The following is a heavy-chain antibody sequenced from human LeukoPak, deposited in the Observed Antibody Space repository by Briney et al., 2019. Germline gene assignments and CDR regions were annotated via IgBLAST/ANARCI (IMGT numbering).Heavy chain of an antibody. Sequence: SETLSLTCTVSGGSISSYYWSWIRQPARKGLEWIGRIYTSGSTNYNPSLKSRVIMSVDTSTNQFSLKLSSVTAADTAVYYCARDRHLGQLTPFDIWGQGTMVTVSS. CDR1: GGSISSYY. V-gene: IGHV4-4*07. J-gene: IGHJ3*02. D-gene: IGHD5-18*01. CDR3: ARDRHLGQLTPFDI. CDR2: IYTSGST.